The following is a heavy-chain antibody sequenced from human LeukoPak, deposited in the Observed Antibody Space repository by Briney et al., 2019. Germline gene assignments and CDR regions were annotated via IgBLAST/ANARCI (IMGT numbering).Heavy chain of an antibody. CDR1: RFTFSGYA. V-gene: IGHV3-23*01. J-gene: IGHJ5*02. Sequence: GGSLRLSCAASRFTFSGYAMYWVRQAPGKGLEWVSCIDASGVNTYYADSVKGRFTISRNNSNNTLYLQMNSLRAEDTAVYYCAKGSGSGWYGWFDPWGQGTLVTVSS. CDR2: IDASGVNT. CDR3: AKGSGSGWYGWFDP. D-gene: IGHD6-19*01.